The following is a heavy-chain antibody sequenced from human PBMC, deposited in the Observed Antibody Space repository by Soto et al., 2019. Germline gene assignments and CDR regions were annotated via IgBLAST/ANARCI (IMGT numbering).Heavy chain of an antibody. CDR2: IYYSGST. Sequence: SETLSLTCTVSGGSISSYYWSWIRQPPGKGLEWIGYIYYSGSTNYNPSLKSRVTISVDTSKNQFSLKLSSVTAADTAVYYCARVQTVADQPYSFDYWGQGTLVTVSS. V-gene: IGHV4-59*01. CDR1: GGSISSYY. J-gene: IGHJ4*02. CDR3: ARVQTVADQPYSFDY. D-gene: IGHD2-15*01.